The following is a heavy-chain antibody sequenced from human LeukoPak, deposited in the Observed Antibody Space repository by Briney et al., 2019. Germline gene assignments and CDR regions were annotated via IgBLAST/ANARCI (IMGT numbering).Heavy chain of an antibody. CDR1: GGSISSYY. J-gene: IGHJ4*02. CDR3: ASLDYYDSSGYLYY. CDR2: IYYSGST. D-gene: IGHD3-22*01. V-gene: IGHV4-59*01. Sequence: SATLSLTCTVSGGSISSYYWSWIRQPPGKGLEWIGYIYYSGSTNYNPSLKSRVTISIDTSKNQFSLKLSSVTAADTAVYYCASLDYYDSSGYLYYWGQGTLVTVSS.